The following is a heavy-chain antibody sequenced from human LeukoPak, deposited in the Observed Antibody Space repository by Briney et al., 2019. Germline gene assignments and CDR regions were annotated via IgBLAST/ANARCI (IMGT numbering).Heavy chain of an antibody. D-gene: IGHD2-2*01. CDR3: ARGRGYCSSTSCYHFDY. J-gene: IGHJ4*02. Sequence: PGGSLRLSCAASGFTLSSYSMNWVRQAPGKGLEWVSSISSSSSYIYYADSVKGRFTISRDNAKNSLYLQMNSLRAEDTAVYYCARGRGYCSSTSCYHFDYWGQGTLVTVSS. CDR2: ISSSSSYI. CDR1: GFTLSSYS. V-gene: IGHV3-21*01.